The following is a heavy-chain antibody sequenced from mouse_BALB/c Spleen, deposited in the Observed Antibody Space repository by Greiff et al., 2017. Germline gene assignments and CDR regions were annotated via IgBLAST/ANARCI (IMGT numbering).Heavy chain of an antibody. CDR1: GYTFTSYT. J-gene: IGHJ4*01. CDR3: ASYGNYYAMDY. CDR2: INPSSGYT. D-gene: IGHD2-1*01. V-gene: IGHV1-4*02. Sequence: QVQLKESAAELARPGASVKMSCKASGYTFTSYTMHWVKQRPGQGLEWIGYINPSSGYTEYNQKFKDKTTLTADKSSSTAYMQLSSLTSEDSAVYYCASYGNYYAMDYWGQGTSVTVSS.